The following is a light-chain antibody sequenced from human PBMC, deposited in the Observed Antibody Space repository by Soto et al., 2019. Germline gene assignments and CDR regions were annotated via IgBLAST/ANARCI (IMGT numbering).Light chain of an antibody. CDR1: NSNLGAGYD. J-gene: IGLJ2*01. CDR3: CSYTSSTTPL. Sequence: QSVLTQPPSVSGAPGQRVTISCTGNNSNLGAGYDVHWYQQLPGAAPKLVIFGNRNRPSGVPERFSGSKSGTSASLAITGLQAEDEADYYCCSYTSSTTPLFGGGTKLTVL. V-gene: IGLV1-40*01. CDR2: GNR.